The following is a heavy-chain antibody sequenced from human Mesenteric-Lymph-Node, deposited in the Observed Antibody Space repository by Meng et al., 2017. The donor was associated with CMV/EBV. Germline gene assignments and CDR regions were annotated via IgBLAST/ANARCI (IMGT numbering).Heavy chain of an antibody. V-gene: IGHV3-48*01. D-gene: IGHD2-2*01. CDR2: ISVTSNTI. CDR3: ARVLIPAAALDAFDI. J-gene: IGHJ3*02. CDR1: GFTFSAYT. Sequence: GESLKISCAASGFTFSAYTINWVRQAPGKGLEWVPYISVTSNTIDYADSVKGRFTISRDNSKNTLYLQMNSLRAEDTAVYYCARVLIPAAALDAFDIWGQGTMVTVSS.